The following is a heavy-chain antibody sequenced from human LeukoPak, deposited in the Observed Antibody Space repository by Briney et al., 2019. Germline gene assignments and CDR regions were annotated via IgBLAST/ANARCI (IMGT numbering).Heavy chain of an antibody. CDR1: GFTFDDYG. D-gene: IGHD3-22*01. Sequence: GGSLRLSCAASGFTFDDYGMSWVRQAPGKGLEWVSGINWNGGSTGYADSVKGRFTISRDNAKNSLYLQMNSLRAEDTALYYCARDYYYDSSGYYLAGAFDIWGQGTMVTVSS. V-gene: IGHV3-20*04. CDR2: INWNGGST. J-gene: IGHJ3*02. CDR3: ARDYYYDSSGYYLAGAFDI.